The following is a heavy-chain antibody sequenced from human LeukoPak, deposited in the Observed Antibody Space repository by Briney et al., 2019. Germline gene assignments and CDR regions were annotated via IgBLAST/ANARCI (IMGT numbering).Heavy chain of an antibody. D-gene: IGHD6-19*01. CDR1: GDSISMYY. Sequence: SETLSLTCSVSGDSISMYYWNWIRQPPGKGLEWIGYIDHIGSTDYNPSLKSRVTISVETSKNQFSLNLSSVTAADTAVYYCARGRLARSPYFDYWGQGTLVTVSS. CDR2: IDHIGST. CDR3: ARGRLARSPYFDY. V-gene: IGHV4-59*01. J-gene: IGHJ4*02.